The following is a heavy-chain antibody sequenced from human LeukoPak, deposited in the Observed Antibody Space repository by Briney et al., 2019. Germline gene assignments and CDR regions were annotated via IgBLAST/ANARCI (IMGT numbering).Heavy chain of an antibody. V-gene: IGHV3-21*01. J-gene: IGHJ4*02. Sequence: PGGSLRLSCAASGFTFSSYSMNWVRQAPGKGLEWVSSISSSSYIYYADSVKGRFTISRDNAKNSLYLQMNSLRAEDTAVYYCARDRQRGSYGESMDYWGQGTLVTVSS. D-gene: IGHD1-26*01. CDR1: GFTFSSYS. CDR2: ISSSSYI. CDR3: ARDRQRGSYGESMDY.